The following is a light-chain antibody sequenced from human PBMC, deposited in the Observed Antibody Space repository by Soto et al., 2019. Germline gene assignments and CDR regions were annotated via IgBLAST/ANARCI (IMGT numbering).Light chain of an antibody. CDR3: SSYTSKNTPV. CDR1: SSDVGGYNY. V-gene: IGLV2-14*01. Sequence: QSALTQPASVSGSPGQSITISCTGTSSDVGGYNYVSWYQQHPGKAPKLMISEVSNRPSGVSNRFSGSKSGNTASLTISGLQAEDEADYYCSSYTSKNTPVFGGGTKVTVL. CDR2: EVS. J-gene: IGLJ2*01.